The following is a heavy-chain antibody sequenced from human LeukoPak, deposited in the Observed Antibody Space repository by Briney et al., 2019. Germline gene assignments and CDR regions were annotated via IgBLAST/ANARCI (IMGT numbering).Heavy chain of an antibody. V-gene: IGHV4-61*02. Sequence: SETLSLTCTVSGGSISSGSDYWSWIRQSAGKGLEWIGRVYSSGSANYNPSLKSRVTISVDRSKNQFSLKLSSVTAADTAVYYCARQAMGSPEANWFDPWGQGTLVTVSS. D-gene: IGHD5-24*01. J-gene: IGHJ5*02. CDR1: GGSISSGSDY. CDR3: ARQAMGSPEANWFDP. CDR2: VYSSGSA.